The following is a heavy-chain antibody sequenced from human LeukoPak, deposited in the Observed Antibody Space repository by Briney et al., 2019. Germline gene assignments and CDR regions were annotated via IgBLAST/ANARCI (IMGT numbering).Heavy chain of an antibody. CDR3: ARDRNLEGIALSNWFDP. CDR2: IIPILGIA. J-gene: IGHJ5*02. D-gene: IGHD6-13*01. V-gene: IGHV1-69*04. Sequence: ASVKVSCKASGGTFSSYTISWVRQAPGQGLEWMGRIIPILGIANYAQKFQGRVTITADKSTSTAYMELSSLRSEDTAVYYCARDRNLEGIALSNWFDPLGQGTLVTVSS. CDR1: GGTFSSYT.